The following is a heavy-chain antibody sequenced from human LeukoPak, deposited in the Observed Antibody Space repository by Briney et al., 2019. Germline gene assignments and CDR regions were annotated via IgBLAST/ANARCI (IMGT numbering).Heavy chain of an antibody. CDR1: GFTFTSSA. CDR3: AAERGYSGYDDGDRYFDY. CDR2: IVVGSGNT. Sequence: SVKVSCKASGFTFTSSAVQCVRQARGQRLEWIGWIVVGSGNTNYAQKFQERVTITRDMSTSTAYMELSSLRSEDTAVYYCAAERGYSGYDDGDRYFDYWGQGTLVTVSS. D-gene: IGHD5-12*01. J-gene: IGHJ4*02. V-gene: IGHV1-58*01.